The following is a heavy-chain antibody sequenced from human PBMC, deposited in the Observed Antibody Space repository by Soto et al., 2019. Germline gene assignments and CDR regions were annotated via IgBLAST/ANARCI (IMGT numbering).Heavy chain of an antibody. J-gene: IGHJ6*02. Sequence: QVQLQESGPGLVKPSQTLSLTCTVSGGSISSGGYYWSWIRQHPGQGLEWIGYIYYRGSTYYNPSLKSRVTISVDTSKNQFSLTLRSVTAADTAVYYCARDLGASIAAAARSGGYYGMDVWGQGTTVTVSS. V-gene: IGHV4-31*03. CDR3: ARDLGASIAAAARSGGYYGMDV. D-gene: IGHD6-13*01. CDR1: GGSISSGGYY. CDR2: IYYRGST.